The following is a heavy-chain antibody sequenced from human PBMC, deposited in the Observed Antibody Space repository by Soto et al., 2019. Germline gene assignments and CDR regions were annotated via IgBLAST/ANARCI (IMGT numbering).Heavy chain of an antibody. J-gene: IGHJ5*01. CDR3: DGDAASGIDS. CDR2: IRSSSGTT. V-gene: IGHV3-48*01. Sequence: QPGCSLRLSCAASGFTLSTYIVCWVRQAQGKGLEWISYIRSSSGTTFYADSVKGRFTISADIAKNSLYLQMNILRAEDTAVFYFDGDAASGIDSCCLGTVLTVSA. D-gene: IGHD2-21*01. CDR1: GFTLSTYI.